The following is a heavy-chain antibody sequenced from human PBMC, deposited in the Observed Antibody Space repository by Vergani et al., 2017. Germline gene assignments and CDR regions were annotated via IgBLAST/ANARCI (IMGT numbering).Heavy chain of an antibody. CDR3: ARPRGYDAFDI. V-gene: IGHV5-10-1*03. CDR1: GYSFTSYW. CDR2: IDPRDSYT. Sequence: EVQLVESGGGLVQPGESLRISCKGSGYSFTSYWLRWVRQMPGKGLEWMGRIDPRDSYTNYSPSFQGHVTISADKSLSTAYLQWSSLKASDTAMYYCARPRGYDAFDIWGQGTMVTVSS. D-gene: IGHD3-22*01. J-gene: IGHJ3*02.